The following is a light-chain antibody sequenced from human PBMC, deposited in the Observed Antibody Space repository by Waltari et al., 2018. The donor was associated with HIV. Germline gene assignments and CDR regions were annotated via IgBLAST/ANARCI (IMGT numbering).Light chain of an antibody. CDR3: ATWDASLRGVV. V-gene: IGLV1-51*01. J-gene: IGLJ2*01. CDR2: DNN. CDR1: LSTIGNNY. Sequence: QSVLTQSPSVSAAPGQMVTISCSGSLSTIGNNYVSWYQHFPGAAPKLLTYDNNRRPSGIPDRFSASKSGTSVTLGITGLQTGDEADYYCATWDASLRGVVFGGGTKLTVL.